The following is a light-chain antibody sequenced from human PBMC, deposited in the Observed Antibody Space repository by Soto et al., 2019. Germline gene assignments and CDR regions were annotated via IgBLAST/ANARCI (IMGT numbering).Light chain of an antibody. Sequence: SYELTQPPSVSVAPGKTARITCGGNNIGSKSVHWYQQKPGQAPVLVIYYDSDRPSGIPERFSGSNSGNTATLTISRVEAGDDADYYCQVWDSSSDHPFYVFGTGTKLTVL. CDR1: NIGSKS. V-gene: IGLV3-21*04. J-gene: IGLJ1*01. CDR3: QVWDSSSDHPFYV. CDR2: YDS.